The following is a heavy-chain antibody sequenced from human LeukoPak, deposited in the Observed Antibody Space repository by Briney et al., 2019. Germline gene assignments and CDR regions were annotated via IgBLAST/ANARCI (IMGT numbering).Heavy chain of an antibody. V-gene: IGHV1-8*03. J-gene: IGHJ4*02. D-gene: IGHD3-16*01. Sequence: GPVKVSCKASGYTFTSFDINWVRQATGQGPEWMGWMNPNSGYTVYAQKFQGRVTITRNTSISTAYMDLSSLRSEDTAVYYCARRRMGPFDYWGQGTLVTVSS. CDR2: MNPNSGYT. CDR1: GYTFTSFD. CDR3: ARRRMGPFDY.